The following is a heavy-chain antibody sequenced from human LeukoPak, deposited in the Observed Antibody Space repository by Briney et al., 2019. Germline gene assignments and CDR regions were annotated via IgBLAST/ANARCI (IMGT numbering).Heavy chain of an antibody. J-gene: IGHJ4*02. D-gene: IGHD2-15*01. CDR2: IYYTGNT. CDR1: GGSITSDY. Sequence: NPSETLSLTCAVSGGSITSDYWSWIRQPPGKGLEWMGYIYYTGNTNYNSSLKSRVTLSADTSKNQFSLKLSSVTAADTAAYYCARSGYCSGGSCWIDSWGQGTLVTVSS. V-gene: IGHV4-59*01. CDR3: ARSGYCSGGSCWIDS.